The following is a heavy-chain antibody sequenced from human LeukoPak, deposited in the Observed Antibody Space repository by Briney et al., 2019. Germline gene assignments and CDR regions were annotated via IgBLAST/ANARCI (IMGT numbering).Heavy chain of an antibody. CDR3: ARGGPYDPTDY. D-gene: IGHD2-8*01. J-gene: IGHJ4*02. V-gene: IGHV1-8*01. Sequence: ASVKVSCKASGYTFTSYDINWVRQATGQGLEWMGWMGPNSGNTGSAQKFLDRITMTRNTSISTAYMELSSLRSEDTAEYYCARGGPYDPTDYWGQGTLVTVSS. CDR2: MGPNSGNT. CDR1: GYTFTSYD.